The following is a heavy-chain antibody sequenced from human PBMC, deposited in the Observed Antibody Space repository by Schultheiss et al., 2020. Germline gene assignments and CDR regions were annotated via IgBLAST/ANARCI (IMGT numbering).Heavy chain of an antibody. Sequence: GGSLRLSCAASGFTFTNAWMNWVRQVPGKGLEWVGRIKSKTDGGTTDYAAPVKGRFTISRDDSQDTLYLQINSLKTADTAMYYCVTDRNELVGDFDFWGQGTLVTVSS. D-gene: IGHD3-10*01. V-gene: IGHV3-15*01. CDR2: IKSKTDGGTT. CDR3: VTDRNELVGDFDF. J-gene: IGHJ4*02. CDR1: GFTFTNAW.